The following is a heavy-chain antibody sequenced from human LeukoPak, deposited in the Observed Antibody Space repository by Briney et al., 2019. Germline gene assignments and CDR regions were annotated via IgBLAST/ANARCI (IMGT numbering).Heavy chain of an antibody. D-gene: IGHD2-2*01. CDR1: GYTFTGYY. V-gene: IGHV1-2*02. CDR2: INPNSGGT. Sequence: ASVKVSCKASGYTFTGYYMHWVRQAPGQGLEWMGWINPNSGGTNYAQKFQGRVTMTRGTSISTAYMELSRLRSDDTAVYYCARDVIVVVPAASQLGYWGQGTLVTVSS. J-gene: IGHJ4*02. CDR3: ARDVIVVVPAASQLGY.